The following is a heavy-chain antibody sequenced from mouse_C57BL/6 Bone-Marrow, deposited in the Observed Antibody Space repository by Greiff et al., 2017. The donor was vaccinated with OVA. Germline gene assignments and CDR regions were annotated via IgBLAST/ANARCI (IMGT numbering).Heavy chain of an antibody. J-gene: IGHJ2*01. Sequence: VQLQQPGAELVKPGASVKLSCKASGYTFTSYWMHWVKQRPGQGLEWIGMIHPNSGSTNYNEKFKSKATLTVDKSSSTAYMQLSSLTSEDSAVYYCARVPYYDGSSPWYFDYWGQGTTLTVSS. CDR2: IHPNSGST. CDR3: ARVPYYDGSSPWYFDY. CDR1: GYTFTSYW. D-gene: IGHD1-1*01. V-gene: IGHV1-64*01.